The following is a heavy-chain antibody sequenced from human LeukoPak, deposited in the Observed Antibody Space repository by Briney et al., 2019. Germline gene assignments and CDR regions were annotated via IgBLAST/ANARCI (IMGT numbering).Heavy chain of an antibody. CDR1: GFTFSSHW. CDR3: ASAVAYDAFDI. J-gene: IGHJ3*02. D-gene: IGHD6-19*01. Sequence: PGGSLRLSCAASGFTFSSHWMTWVRQAPGKGLEWVSAISGSGGSTYYADSVKGRFTISRDNSKNTLYLQMNSLRAEDTAVYYCASAVAYDAFDIWGQGTMVTVSS. V-gene: IGHV3-23*01. CDR2: ISGSGGST.